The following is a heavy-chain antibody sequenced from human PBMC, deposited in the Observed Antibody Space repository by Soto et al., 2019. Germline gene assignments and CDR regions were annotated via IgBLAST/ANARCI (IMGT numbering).Heavy chain of an antibody. CDR3: ASSIN. CDR1: GFPFSSYG. CDR2: IWFDGSNK. J-gene: IGHJ4*02. Sequence: GGSLRLSCTASGFPFSSYGMHWVRQALGKGLEWVAVIWFDGSNKDYADSVKGRFTISRDNSKNTLYLQMNSLRADDTAVYYCASSINWGRGTLVTVSS. V-gene: IGHV3-33*01.